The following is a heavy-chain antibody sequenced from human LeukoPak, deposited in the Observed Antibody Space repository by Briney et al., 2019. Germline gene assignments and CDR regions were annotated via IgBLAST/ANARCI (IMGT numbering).Heavy chain of an antibody. CDR3: ARTTYGSRTDYGMDV. J-gene: IGHJ6*02. CDR1: GFTFSSYD. V-gene: IGHV3-13*01. Sequence: PGGSLRLSCAASGFTFSSYDMHWVRQATGKGLEWVSAIGTAGDTYYPGSVKGRFTISRENAKNSLYLQMNSLRAGDTAVYYCARTTYGSRTDYGMDVWGQGTTVTVSS. CDR2: IGTAGDT. D-gene: IGHD3-10*01.